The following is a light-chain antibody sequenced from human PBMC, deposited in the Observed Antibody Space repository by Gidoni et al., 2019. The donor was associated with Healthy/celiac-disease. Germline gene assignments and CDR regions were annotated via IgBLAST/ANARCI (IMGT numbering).Light chain of an antibody. J-gene: IGLJ2*01. CDR1: SSNIGSNT. V-gene: IGLV1-44*01. CDR2: SNS. Sequence: QSVLTQPPSASGPSGQGVTISCSGSSSNIGSNTVNWYQQPQGTAPKLLIYSNSQRPSGVPDRFSGSKSGTSASLAISGLQSEYEADYYCAAWDDSLNGYVVFGGGTKLTVL. CDR3: AAWDDSLNGYVV.